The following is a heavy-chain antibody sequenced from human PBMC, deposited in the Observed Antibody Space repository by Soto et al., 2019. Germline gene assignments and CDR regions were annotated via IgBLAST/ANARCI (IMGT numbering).Heavy chain of an antibody. CDR2: IYYSGST. J-gene: IGHJ3*02. CDR3: SGHRERGSSGWYVDDVFDI. D-gene: IGHD6-19*01. CDR1: GGSISSSY. V-gene: IGHV4-59*08. Sequence: TPETLSLTCTVSGGSISSSYWICCRQPPGKGLEWIGYIYYSGSTNYNPSLKSRVTISVDTYKSQFALKLSSVTAADTAVYYCSGHRERGSSGWYVDDVFDIWGQGTMVTVSS.